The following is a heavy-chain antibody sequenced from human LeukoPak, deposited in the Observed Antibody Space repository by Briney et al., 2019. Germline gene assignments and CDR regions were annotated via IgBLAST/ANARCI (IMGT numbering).Heavy chain of an antibody. D-gene: IGHD6-19*01. CDR3: AREGQQWLAYYYYYYMDV. V-gene: IGHV4-59*10. CDR2: IYNSGST. J-gene: IGHJ6*03. Sequence: SETLSLTCAVYGGSFSGYYWSWVRQPAGKGLEWIGRIYNSGSTNYNPSLKSRVTMSVDTSKNQFSLKLSSVTAADTAVYYCAREGQQWLAYYYYYYMDVWGKGTTVTISS. CDR1: GGSFSGYY.